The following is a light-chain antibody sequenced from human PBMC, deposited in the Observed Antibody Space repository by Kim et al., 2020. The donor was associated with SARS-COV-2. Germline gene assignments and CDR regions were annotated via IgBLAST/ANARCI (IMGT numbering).Light chain of an antibody. CDR1: SSDVGGYNY. V-gene: IGLV2-8*01. CDR2: EVN. Sequence: GHAVTFTCTGTSSDVGGYNYVSWYQQYPGKAPKLILYEVNKRPSGVPDRLSGTKSGNTASLTVSGLQAEDEADYYCSSYGGSNNVLFGGGTKVTVL. CDR3: SSYGGSNNVL. J-gene: IGLJ6*01.